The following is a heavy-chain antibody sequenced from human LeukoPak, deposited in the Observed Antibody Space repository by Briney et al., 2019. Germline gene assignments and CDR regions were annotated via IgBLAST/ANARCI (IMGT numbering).Heavy chain of an antibody. V-gene: IGHV4-59*01. CDR2: IYYSGST. J-gene: IGHJ6*02. CDR1: GGSISSYY. D-gene: IGHD3-9*01. Sequence: PSETLSLTCTVSGGSISSYYWSWIRQPPGKGLEWIGYIYYSGSTNYNPSLTSRVTISVDTSKNQFSLKLSSVTAADTAVYYCARTSPATPLLRYFDWSSSPMDVWGQGTTVTVSS. CDR3: ARTSPATPLLRYFDWSSSPMDV.